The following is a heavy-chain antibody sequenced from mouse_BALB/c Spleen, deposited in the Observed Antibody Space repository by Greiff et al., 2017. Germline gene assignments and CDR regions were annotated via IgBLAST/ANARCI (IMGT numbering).Heavy chain of an antibody. Sequence: EVKLVESGGGLVQPGGSRKLSCAASGFTFSSFGMHWVRQAPEKGLEWVAYISSGSSTIYYADTVKGRFTISRDNPKNTLFLQMTSLRSEDTAMYYCARPYYGSSYVGAMDYWGQGTSVTVSS. CDR2: ISSGSSTI. J-gene: IGHJ4*01. D-gene: IGHD1-1*01. CDR3: ARPYYGSSYVGAMDY. V-gene: IGHV5-17*02. CDR1: GFTFSSFG.